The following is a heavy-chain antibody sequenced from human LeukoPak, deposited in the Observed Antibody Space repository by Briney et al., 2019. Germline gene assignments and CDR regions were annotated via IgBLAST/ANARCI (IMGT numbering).Heavy chain of an antibody. Sequence: VASVKVSCKASRYTFINYDINWVRQAPGQGPEWMGWMNPKSGNTGYAQRFQGRVTMTRDISINTAYMELNSLRSEDTAVYYCARAPPPHCSGGRCYSWGFVEDWGQGTLVTVSS. D-gene: IGHD2-15*01. CDR2: MNPKSGNT. J-gene: IGHJ4*02. CDR3: ARAPPPHCSGGRCYSWGFVED. V-gene: IGHV1-8*01. CDR1: RYTFINYD.